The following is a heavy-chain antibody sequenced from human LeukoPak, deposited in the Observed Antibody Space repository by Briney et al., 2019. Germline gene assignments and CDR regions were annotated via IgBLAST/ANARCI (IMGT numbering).Heavy chain of an antibody. D-gene: IGHD6-19*01. V-gene: IGHV4-59*12. CDR1: NGSISNYY. CDR2: IYHSGST. Sequence: SETLSLTCTASNGSISNYYWNWIRQSPGKGLEWIGYIYHSGSTNYNPSLKSRVTISVDTSKNQFSLKLSSVTAADTAVYYCASTPHENSGGWYNEFRWFDPWGQETLVTVSS. CDR3: ASTPHENSGGWYNEFRWFDP. J-gene: IGHJ5*02.